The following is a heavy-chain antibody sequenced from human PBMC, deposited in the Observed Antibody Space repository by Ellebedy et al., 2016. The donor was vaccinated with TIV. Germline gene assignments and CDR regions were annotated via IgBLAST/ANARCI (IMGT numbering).Heavy chain of an antibody. D-gene: IGHD2-15*01. V-gene: IGHV4-31*03. J-gene: IGHJ5*02. CDR3: ARARVNRDIAYGNWFDP. CDR2: IYYSGST. CDR1: GDSISSGDHY. Sequence: SETLSLIXTVSGDSISSGDHYWSWIRQYPGQGLEWIGNIYYSGSTYYNPSLKSRLTISVDTSKSQFSLRLSSVTAADTALYYCARARVNRDIAYGNWFDPWGQGTLVTVSS.